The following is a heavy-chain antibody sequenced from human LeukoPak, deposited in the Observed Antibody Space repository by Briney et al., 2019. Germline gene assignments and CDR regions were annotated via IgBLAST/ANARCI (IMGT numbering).Heavy chain of an antibody. Sequence: GGSLRLSRAASGFTFSSYSMNWVRQAPGKGLEWVSSISSSSSYIYYADSVKGRFTISRDNAKNSLYLQMNSLRAEDTAVYYCARDLGYSYGPFDYWGQGTLVTVSS. D-gene: IGHD5-18*01. CDR1: GFTFSSYS. V-gene: IGHV3-21*01. CDR3: ARDLGYSYGPFDY. J-gene: IGHJ4*02. CDR2: ISSSSSYI.